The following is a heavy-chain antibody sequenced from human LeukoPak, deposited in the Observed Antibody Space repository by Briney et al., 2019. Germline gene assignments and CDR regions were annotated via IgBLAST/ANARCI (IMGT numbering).Heavy chain of an antibody. CDR3: AKDLTSWDPACFDY. V-gene: IGHV3-23*01. CDR2: ISGSGGTT. J-gene: IGHJ4*02. D-gene: IGHD2-2*01. CDR1: GFTFSSYA. Sequence: GPSLRLSCAASGFTFSSYAMRWVRQAPGKGLEWVSAISGSGGTTYYADSVKGRFTISRDNSKNTLYLQMNSLRAEDTAVYYCAKDLTSWDPACFDYWGQGTLVTVSS.